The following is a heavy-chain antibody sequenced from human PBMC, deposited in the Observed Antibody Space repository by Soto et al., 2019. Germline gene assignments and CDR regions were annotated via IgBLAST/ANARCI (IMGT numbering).Heavy chain of an antibody. CDR1: GFTFSSYG. J-gene: IGHJ3*02. V-gene: IGHV3-33*01. CDR3: ARDLRPWLDMFADAFDI. D-gene: IGHD3-10*02. CDR2: IWYDGRSK. Sequence: QVQLVESGGGVVQPGRSLRLSCVASGFTFSSYGMHWVRQAPGKGLEWVAVIWYDGRSKYYGDSVKGRFTISRDNSKNTLDLQMDSLRAEDTAVYYCARDLRPWLDMFADAFDIWGQGTMVTVSS.